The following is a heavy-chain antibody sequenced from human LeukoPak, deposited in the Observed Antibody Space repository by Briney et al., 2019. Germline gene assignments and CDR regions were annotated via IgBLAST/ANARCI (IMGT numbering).Heavy chain of an antibody. V-gene: IGHV3-21*01. J-gene: IGHJ4*02. CDR2: ISSSSSYI. CDR1: GFTFSSYE. CDR3: ARDLNYGRGYSYGFGY. D-gene: IGHD5-18*01. Sequence: PGGSLKLSCAASGFTFSSYEMNWVRQAPGKGLEWVSSISSSSSYIYYADSVKGRFTISRDNAKNSLYLQMNSLRAEDTAVYYCARDLNYGRGYSYGFGYWGQGTLVTVSS.